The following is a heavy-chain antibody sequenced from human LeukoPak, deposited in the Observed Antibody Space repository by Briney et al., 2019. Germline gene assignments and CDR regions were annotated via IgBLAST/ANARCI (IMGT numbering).Heavy chain of an antibody. J-gene: IGHJ6*02. CDR2: IYTSGST. Sequence: SQTLSLTCTVSGGSISSGSYYWSWIRQPAGKGLEWIGRIYTSGSTNYNPSLKSRVTISVDTSKNQFSLKLSSVTAADTAVYYCARDQDTAMDDYGMDVWGQGTTVTVSS. D-gene: IGHD5-18*01. CDR1: GGSISSGSYY. V-gene: IGHV4-61*02. CDR3: ARDQDTAMDDYGMDV.